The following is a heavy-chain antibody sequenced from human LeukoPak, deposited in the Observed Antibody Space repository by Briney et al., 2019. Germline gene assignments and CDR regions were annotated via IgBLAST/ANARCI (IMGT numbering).Heavy chain of an antibody. CDR1: GFTFSSYS. Sequence: GGSLRLSCAASGFTFSSYSMNWVRQAPGKGLEWVSSISSSSSYIYYADSVKGRFTISRDNAKNLLYLQMNSLRAEDTAVYYCARDRTGVFDYWGQGTLVTVSS. V-gene: IGHV3-21*01. D-gene: IGHD2-8*02. CDR2: ISSSSSYI. J-gene: IGHJ4*02. CDR3: ARDRTGVFDY.